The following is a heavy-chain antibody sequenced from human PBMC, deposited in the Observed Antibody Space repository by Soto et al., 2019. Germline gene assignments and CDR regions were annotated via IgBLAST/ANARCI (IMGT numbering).Heavy chain of an antibody. V-gene: IGHV4-34*01. CDR2: INDSGST. CDR1: GGSFSGYY. D-gene: IGHD3-10*01. Sequence: QVQLQQWGAGLLKPSETLSLTCAVYGGSFSGYYWSWIRQPPGKGLEWIGEINDSGSTNYNPSLKSRVTISVDTSKNQFALKLSSVTAADTAVYYCARGGGSGSYYRREYWGQGTLVTVSS. J-gene: IGHJ4*02. CDR3: ARGGGSGSYYRREY.